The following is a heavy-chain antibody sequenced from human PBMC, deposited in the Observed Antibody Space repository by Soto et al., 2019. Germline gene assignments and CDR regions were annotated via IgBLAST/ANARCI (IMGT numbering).Heavy chain of an antibody. V-gene: IGHV3-53*01. Sequence: RQAPWKWLGWVSVIYSGGSTYYADSVKGRFTISRDNYKNTLYLQMNSLRAEDTAVYYCARVGSSSPGGWHGMDVWGQGTTVTVSS. CDR3: ARVGSSSPGGWHGMDV. J-gene: IGHJ6*02. D-gene: IGHD6-6*01. CDR2: IYSGGST.